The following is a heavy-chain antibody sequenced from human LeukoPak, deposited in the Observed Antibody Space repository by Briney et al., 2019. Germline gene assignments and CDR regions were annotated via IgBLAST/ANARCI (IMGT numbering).Heavy chain of an antibody. V-gene: IGHV3-48*02. Sequence: GGSLRLSCVASGFAFGGSWMRWVRQAPGKGLEWVSYISSRSSSIYYADSVKGRFTLSRDNAKNSLYLQMNSLRDEDTAVYHCARGDYGDRDLDYWGQGTLVTVSS. J-gene: IGHJ4*02. CDR1: GFAFGGSW. D-gene: IGHD4-17*01. CDR3: ARGDYGDRDLDY. CDR2: ISSRSSSI.